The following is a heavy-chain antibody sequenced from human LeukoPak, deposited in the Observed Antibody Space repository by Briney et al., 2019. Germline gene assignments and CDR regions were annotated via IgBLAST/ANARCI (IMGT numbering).Heavy chain of an antibody. CDR3: ARVIAAAGTGWVDY. D-gene: IGHD6-13*01. J-gene: IGHJ4*02. CDR1: GDAISTYY. V-gene: IGHV4-59*04. Sequence: SETLSLTCTVSGDAISTYYWNWIRQPPGKGLEWIGNVFHSGSTYYNPSLKSRVTMSVDTSKNQFSLKLTSVTAADTAVYYCARVIAAAGTGWVDYWGQGTLVTVSS. CDR2: VFHSGST.